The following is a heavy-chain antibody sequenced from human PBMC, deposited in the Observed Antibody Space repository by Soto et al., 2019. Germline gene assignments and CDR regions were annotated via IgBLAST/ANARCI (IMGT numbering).Heavy chain of an antibody. CDR3: ARHQALAPTVWGY. D-gene: IGHD7-27*01. CDR1: GESSGSGGHY. J-gene: IGHJ4*02. CDR2: IYYSGST. V-gene: IGHV4-31*03. Sequence: PSEPLSLTCSVSGESSGSGGHYWNSIRQPPEKGLEWIGYIYYSGSTHYNPSLRSRLTISLDTSKNQFFLRLVSVTAADTALYYCARHQALAPTVWGYWGQG.